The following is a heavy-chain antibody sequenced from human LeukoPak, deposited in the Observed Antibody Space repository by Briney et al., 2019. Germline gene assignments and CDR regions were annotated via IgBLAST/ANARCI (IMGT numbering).Heavy chain of an antibody. CDR1: GFTVSSNY. V-gene: IGHV3-66*02. Sequence: GGSLRLSCAASGFTVSSNYISWVRQAPGKGLEWVSVIYSGGSTYYPDSVKGRFTISRDNSKNTLYLQMNSLRAEDTAVYYRARGTYDYWGQGTLVTVSS. J-gene: IGHJ4*02. CDR2: IYSGGST. CDR3: ARGTYDY.